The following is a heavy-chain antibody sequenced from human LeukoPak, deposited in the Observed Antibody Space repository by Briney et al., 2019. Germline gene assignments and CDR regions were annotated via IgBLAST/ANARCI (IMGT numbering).Heavy chain of an antibody. CDR1: GFSFSTYG. CDR2: ISSSNSYT. J-gene: IGHJ4*02. D-gene: IGHD3-10*01. Sequence: GGSLRLSCAASGFSFSTYGMNWVRQAPGKGLEWVSYISSSNSYTNYADSVKGRFTISRDNAKNSLYLQMNSLRAEDTAVYYCARDRLTSGSFPLTVWGQGTLVTVSS. V-gene: IGHV3-21*05. CDR3: ARDRLTSGSFPLTV.